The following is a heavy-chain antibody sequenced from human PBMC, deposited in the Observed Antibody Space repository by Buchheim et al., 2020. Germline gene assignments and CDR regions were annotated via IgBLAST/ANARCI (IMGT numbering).Heavy chain of an antibody. CDR2: ISSSGSTI. CDR3: ARDKVPSYSGYDWARYYYYGMDV. J-gene: IGHJ6*02. CDR1: GFTFSDYY. V-gene: IGHV3-11*01. Sequence: QVQLVESGGGLVKPGGSLRLSCAASGFTFSDYYMSWIRQAPGKGLEWVSYISSSGSTIYYADSVKGRFTISRDNAKKSLYLQMNSLRAEDTAVYYCARDKVPSYSGYDWARYYYYGMDVWGQGTT. D-gene: IGHD5-12*01.